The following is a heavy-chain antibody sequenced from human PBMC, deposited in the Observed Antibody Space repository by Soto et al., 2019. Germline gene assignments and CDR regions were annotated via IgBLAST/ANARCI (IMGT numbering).Heavy chain of an antibody. CDR2: IYYSGST. CDR3: ARLNCGGDCYRNYYYGMDV. CDR1: GGSISSSSYY. Sequence: PSETLSLTCTVSGGSISSSSYYWGWVRQPPGKGLEWIGSIYYSGSTYYNPSLKSRVTISVDTSKNQFSLKLSSVTAADTAVYYCARLNCGGDCYRNYYYGMDVWGQGTTVTVSS. J-gene: IGHJ6*02. D-gene: IGHD2-21*02. V-gene: IGHV4-39*01.